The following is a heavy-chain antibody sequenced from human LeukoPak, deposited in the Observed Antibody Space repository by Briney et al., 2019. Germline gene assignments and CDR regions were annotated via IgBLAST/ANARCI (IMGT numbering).Heavy chain of an antibody. J-gene: IGHJ6*02. V-gene: IGHV3-7*01. Sequence: GGSLRLSCAASGFTFSSYWMSWVRQAPGKGLEWVANIKQDGSEKYYVDSVKGRFTISRDNAKNSLYLQMNSLSAEDTAVYYCASSAGSSWYSYYYYYGMDVWGQGTTVTVSS. CDR2: IKQDGSEK. CDR1: GFTFSSYW. CDR3: ASSAGSSWYSYYYYYGMDV. D-gene: IGHD6-13*01.